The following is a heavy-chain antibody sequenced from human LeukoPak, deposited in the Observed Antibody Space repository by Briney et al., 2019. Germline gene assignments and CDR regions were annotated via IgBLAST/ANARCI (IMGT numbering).Heavy chain of an antibody. CDR2: ISYDGSNK. CDR3: ARGTGVVGATKAFDY. Sequence: GGSLRLSCAASGFTFSSYGMHWVRQAPGKGLEWVAVISYDGSNKYYADSVKGRFTISRDNSKNTLYLQMNSLRAEDTAVYYCARGTGVVGATKAFDYWGQGTLVTVSS. D-gene: IGHD1-26*01. V-gene: IGHV3-30*03. CDR1: GFTFSSYG. J-gene: IGHJ4*02.